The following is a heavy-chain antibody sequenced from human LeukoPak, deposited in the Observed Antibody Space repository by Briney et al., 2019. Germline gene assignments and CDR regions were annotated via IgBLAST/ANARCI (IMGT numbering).Heavy chain of an antibody. J-gene: IGHJ4*02. V-gene: IGHV3-30*18. Sequence: GGSLRLSCAASGFTFSSYGMHWVRQAPGKGLEWVAVISYDGSNKYYADSVKGRFTTSRDNSKNTLYLQMNSLRAEDTAVYYCAKDGPPYDSSGYTYFDYWGQGTLVAVSS. CDR3: AKDGPPYDSSGYTYFDY. D-gene: IGHD3-22*01. CDR1: GFTFSSYG. CDR2: ISYDGSNK.